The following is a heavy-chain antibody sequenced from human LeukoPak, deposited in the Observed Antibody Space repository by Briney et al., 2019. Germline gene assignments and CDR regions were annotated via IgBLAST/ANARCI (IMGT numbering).Heavy chain of an antibody. Sequence: GGSLRLSCAASGFTFSSYNMNWVRQAPGKGLEWVSYISISSRTIYYADSVRGRFTISRDNAKNSLFLQMNSLRAEDTAVYYCARDPAGTSFFFDYWGQGTLVTVSS. D-gene: IGHD6-13*01. CDR3: ARDPAGTSFFFDY. J-gene: IGHJ4*02. CDR1: GFTFSSYN. CDR2: ISISSRTI. V-gene: IGHV3-48*01.